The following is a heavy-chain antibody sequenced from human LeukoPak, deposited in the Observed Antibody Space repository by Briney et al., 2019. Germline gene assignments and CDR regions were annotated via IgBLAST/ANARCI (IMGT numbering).Heavy chain of an antibody. CDR3: ARRSEYHWFDP. J-gene: IGHJ5*02. D-gene: IGHD2-2*01. CDR2: IYYSGST. Sequence: SHTLSLTCTVSSRSINSGGYYWSWIRHHPGKALEWIGYIYYSGSTYYNPSLKTRVTISVDTSRNQFSLRLSSVTAADTAVYYCARRSEYHWFDPWGQGTLVTVSS. CDR1: SRSINSGGYY. V-gene: IGHV4-31*03.